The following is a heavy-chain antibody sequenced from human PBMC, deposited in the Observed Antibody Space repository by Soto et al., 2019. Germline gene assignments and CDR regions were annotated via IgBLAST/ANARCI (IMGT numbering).Heavy chain of an antibody. Sequence: QVQLVQSGAEVKKPGSSVKVSCKASGGTFSSYSIDWVRQAPGQGLEWMGEIIPIFGTANYAQKFQGRVTITADESTSTAFMELSSLRSEDTAVYYCARDGGRHSGGIDYWGQGTLVTVSS. V-gene: IGHV1-69*01. D-gene: IGHD1-26*01. J-gene: IGHJ4*02. CDR1: GGTFSSYS. CDR2: IIPIFGTA. CDR3: ARDGGRHSGGIDY.